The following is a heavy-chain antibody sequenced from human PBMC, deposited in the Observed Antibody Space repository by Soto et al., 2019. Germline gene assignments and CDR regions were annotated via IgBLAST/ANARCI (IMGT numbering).Heavy chain of an antibody. V-gene: IGHV4-59*01. D-gene: IGHD2-21*02. CDR2: IYYSGST. Sequence: PSETLSLTCTVSGGSMSYYYWSWIRQPPGKGLEWIGYIYYSGSTNYNPSLKSRVTISIHTSKNQFSLKLISVTAADTAVYYCARVGEDRIVTGNWYFDLWSRGSLVTVSS. CDR1: GGSMSYYY. CDR3: ARVGEDRIVTGNWYFDL. J-gene: IGHJ2*01.